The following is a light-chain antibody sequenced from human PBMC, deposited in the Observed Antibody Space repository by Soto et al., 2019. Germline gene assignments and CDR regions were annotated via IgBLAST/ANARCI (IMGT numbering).Light chain of an antibody. V-gene: IGLV1-47*01. Sequence: QSVLTQPPSASGTPGQRVTISCSGSSSNVGSNYVYWYQQLPGTAPKLLIYRNNQRPSGVPDRFCGSKPGTSATLAISGLRSEDEADYYCAAWDDSLSGVYVFGTGTKVTVL. J-gene: IGLJ1*01. CDR2: RNN. CDR1: SSNVGSNY. CDR3: AAWDDSLSGVYV.